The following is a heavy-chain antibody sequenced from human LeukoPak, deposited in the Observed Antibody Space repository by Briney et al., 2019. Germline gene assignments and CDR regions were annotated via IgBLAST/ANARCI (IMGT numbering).Heavy chain of an antibody. CDR1: GGSISSYY. CDR3: ATSVGVQLWLYFDY. D-gene: IGHD5-18*01. J-gene: IGHJ4*02. Sequence: SETLSLTCTVSGGSISSYYWSWIRQPAGKGLEWIGRIYTSGSTNYNPSLKSRVTMSVDTSKNQFSLKLSSVTAADTAVYYCATSVGVQLWLYFDYWSQGTLVTVSS. CDR2: IYTSGST. V-gene: IGHV4-4*07.